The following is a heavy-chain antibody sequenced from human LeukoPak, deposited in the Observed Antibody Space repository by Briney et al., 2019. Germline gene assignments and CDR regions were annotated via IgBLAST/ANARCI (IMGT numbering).Heavy chain of an antibody. CDR2: IYGGGST. J-gene: IGHJ4*02. CDR3: ATWPGAWYGEDY. D-gene: IGHD3-10*01. Sequence: PGGSLRLSCAASGFTVSSNFMAWVRQAPGKGLEWVAVIYGGGSTYADSEKGRSTISRDNSQNTMYLQMNGLRAEDTAVYYCATWPGAWYGEDYWGQGTLVTVSS. CDR1: GFTVSSNF. V-gene: IGHV3-53*01.